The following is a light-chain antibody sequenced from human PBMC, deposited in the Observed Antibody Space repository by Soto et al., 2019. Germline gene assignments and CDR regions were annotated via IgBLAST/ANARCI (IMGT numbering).Light chain of an antibody. CDR2: AAS. J-gene: IGKJ4*01. CDR3: QKYNSAPLT. CDR1: QGIGVD. Sequence: DIQMTQSPSSLSASLGDRVNITCRASQGIGVDLAWFQQKPGNAPKLLIYAASTLQSGVPSRFSGSGSGTDFTLTVSSLQPEDVATYYCQKYNSAPLTFGGGTRVEIK. V-gene: IGKV1-27*01.